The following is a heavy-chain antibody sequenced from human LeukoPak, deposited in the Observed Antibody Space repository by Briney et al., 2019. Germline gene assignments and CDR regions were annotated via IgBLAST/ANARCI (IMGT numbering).Heavy chain of an antibody. CDR1: GFTFDDYA. CDR3: ARGRDIVVVPAAQKGRYDFWSGSPYYFDY. D-gene: IGHD2-2*01. J-gene: IGHJ4*02. Sequence: GGSLRLSCAASGFTFDDYAMHWVRQAPGKGLEWVSGISWNSGSIVYADSGKGRFTISRDNAKNSLYLQMNSLRAEDTALYYCARGRDIVVVPAAQKGRYDFWSGSPYYFDYWGQGTLVTVSS. CDR2: ISWNSGSI. V-gene: IGHV3-9*01.